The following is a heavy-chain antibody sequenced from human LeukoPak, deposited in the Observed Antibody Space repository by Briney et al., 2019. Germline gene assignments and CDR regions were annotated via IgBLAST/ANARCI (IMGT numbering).Heavy chain of an antibody. V-gene: IGHV4-39*01. Sequence: SETLSLTCSVSGGSISSSSSYWGWIRQPPGKGLEWIGSIYYSGSSFDNPALKSRVTISVDTSKNQFSLKLSSVTAADTAVCYCARGVHGDYRWYFDLWGRGTLVTVSS. J-gene: IGHJ2*01. D-gene: IGHD4-17*01. CDR2: IYYSGSS. CDR1: GGSISSSSSY. CDR3: ARGVHGDYRWYFDL.